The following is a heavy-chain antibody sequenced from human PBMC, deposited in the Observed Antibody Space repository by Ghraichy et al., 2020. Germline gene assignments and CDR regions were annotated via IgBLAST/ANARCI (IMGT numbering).Heavy chain of an antibody. CDR2: IFYNGDT. J-gene: IGHJ5*02. CDR1: GDSFNDANYY. D-gene: IGHD6-13*01. Sequence: SETLSLTCNVSGDSFNDANYYWSWIRQAPGTGLEWLGFIFYNGDTYYNPSLKTRLTISGDTSKSQFYLKLTSVTAADTAVYFCARQHLRRQWFDPWGQGTLVTVSS. V-gene: IGHV4-30-4*01. CDR3: ARQHLRRQWFDP.